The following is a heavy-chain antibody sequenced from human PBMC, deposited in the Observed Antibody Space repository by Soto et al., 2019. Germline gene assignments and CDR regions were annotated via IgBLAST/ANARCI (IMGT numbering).Heavy chain of an antibody. CDR2: IYYTGST. CDR3: ARKQRIPAPFWY. V-gene: IGHV4-28*01. Sequence: PSETLSLTCVVSGFSINSNNWWVWIPQPPGKGLEWIGDIYYTGSTFYSPSLKNRVTMSVDSAKGQFSLKLSSVTAVDTAVYYCARKQRIPAPFWYWGQGALVIVSS. J-gene: IGHJ4*02. D-gene: IGHD3-3*01. CDR1: GFSINSNNW.